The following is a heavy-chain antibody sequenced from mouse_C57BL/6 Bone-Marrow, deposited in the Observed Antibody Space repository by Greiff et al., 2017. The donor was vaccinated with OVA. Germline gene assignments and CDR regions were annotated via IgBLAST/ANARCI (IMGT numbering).Heavy chain of an antibody. Sequence: QVQLKQSGPELVKPGASVKISCKASGYAFSSSWMNWVKQRPGKGLEWIGRIYPGDGDTNYNGKFKGKATLTADKSSSTAYMQLSSLTSEDSAVYFCAPKAIVTFDYWGQGTTLTVSS. D-gene: IGHD2-5*01. CDR1: GYAFSSSW. V-gene: IGHV1-82*01. CDR2: IYPGDGDT. CDR3: APKAIVTFDY. J-gene: IGHJ2*01.